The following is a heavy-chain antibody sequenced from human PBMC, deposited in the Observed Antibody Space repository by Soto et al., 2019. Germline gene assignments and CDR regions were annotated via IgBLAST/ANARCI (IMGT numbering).Heavy chain of an antibody. D-gene: IGHD1-1*01. CDR2: IYWDDDK. CDR3: AQPPMEHPCDYFDY. Sequence: QITLKESGPTLVKPTQTLTLSCTFSGFSLSTSGVGVGWIRQPPGKALEWLALIYWDDDKRYSPSLKSRRTITKDTTKKHVVLTMINMDPVDTSTYYWAQPPMEHPCDYFDYWGQGTLVTVSS. V-gene: IGHV2-5*02. CDR1: GFSLSTSGVG. J-gene: IGHJ4*02.